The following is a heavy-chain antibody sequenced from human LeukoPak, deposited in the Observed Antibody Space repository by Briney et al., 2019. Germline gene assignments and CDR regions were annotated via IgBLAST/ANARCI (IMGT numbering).Heavy chain of an antibody. CDR3: AKDKLSGDHDAFDI. V-gene: IGHV3-30*02. CDR1: GFTFSNHG. J-gene: IGHJ3*02. Sequence: PGGSLRLSCAATGFTFSNHGMHWVRQAPGKGLEWVTVIRYDGSNKYYADSVKGRFSISRDNSKNTLYLQMNSLRPEDTAVYYCAKDKLSGDHDAFDIWGLGTMVTVSS. D-gene: IGHD3-10*02. CDR2: IRYDGSNK.